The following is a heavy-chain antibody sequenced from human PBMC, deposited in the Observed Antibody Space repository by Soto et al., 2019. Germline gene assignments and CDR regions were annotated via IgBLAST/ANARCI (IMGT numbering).Heavy chain of an antibody. D-gene: IGHD3-10*01. J-gene: IGHJ3*02. CDR1: GGSISSSSYY. CDR3: ASRGFDSFDI. V-gene: IGHV4-39*01. CDR2: IYDSGST. Sequence: SETLSLTCTVSGGSISSSSYYWGWIRQPPGKGLEGIGSIYDSGSTYYNPSLKSRVTISVDTSKHQFSLKLSSVTAAVTAVDYWASRGFDSFDIWGQGTMVTVSS.